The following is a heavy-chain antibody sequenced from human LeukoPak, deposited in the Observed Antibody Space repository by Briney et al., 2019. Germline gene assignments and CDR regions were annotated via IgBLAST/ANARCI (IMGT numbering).Heavy chain of an antibody. CDR3: ARGSDHWFDP. CDR1: GGSFSGYY. D-gene: IGHD1-26*01. V-gene: IGHV4-34*01. J-gene: IGHJ5*02. Sequence: SETLSLTCAVYGGSFSGYYWSWIRQPPGKGLEWIGEINHSRSTNYNPSLKSRVTISVDTSKNQFSLKLSSVTAADTAVYYCARGSDHWFDPWGQGTLVTVSS. CDR2: INHSRST.